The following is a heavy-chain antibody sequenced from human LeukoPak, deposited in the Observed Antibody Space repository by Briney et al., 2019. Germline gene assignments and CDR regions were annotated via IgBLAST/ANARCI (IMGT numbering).Heavy chain of an antibody. CDR2: ISSSSSYI. CDR1: GFTFSSYS. V-gene: IGHV3-21*01. D-gene: IGHD1-26*01. J-gene: IGHJ4*02. CDR3: ASRGVGATY. Sequence: GGSLRLSCAASGFTFSSYSMNWVRQAPGKGLEWVSSISSSSSYIYYADTVKGRFTISRDNAKNSLYLQMNSLRAEDTAVYYCASRGVGATYWGQGTLVTVSS.